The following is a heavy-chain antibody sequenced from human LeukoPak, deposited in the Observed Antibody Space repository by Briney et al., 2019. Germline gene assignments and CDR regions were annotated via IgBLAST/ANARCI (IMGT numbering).Heavy chain of an antibody. CDR3: AGRPYYDILTGYFD. V-gene: IGHV4-34*01. D-gene: IGHD3-9*01. CDR2: INHSGST. Sequence: PSKTLSLTCAVYGGSFSGYYWSWIRQPPGKGLEWIGEINHSGSTNYNPSLKSRVTISVDTSKNQFSLKLSSVTAADTAVYYCAGRPYYDILTGYFDWGQGTLVTVSS. CDR1: GGSFSGYY. J-gene: IGHJ4*02.